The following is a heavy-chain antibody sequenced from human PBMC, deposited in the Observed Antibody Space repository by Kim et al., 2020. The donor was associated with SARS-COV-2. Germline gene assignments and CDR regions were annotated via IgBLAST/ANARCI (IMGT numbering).Heavy chain of an antibody. J-gene: IGHJ6*02. CDR1: GFTFSNAW. CDR2: IKSKTDGGTT. D-gene: IGHD2-2*01. Sequence: GGSLRLSCAASGFTFSNAWMSWVRQAPGKGLEWVGRIKSKTDGGTTDYAAPVKGRFTISRDDSKNTLYLQMNSLKTEDTAVYYCTTREYCSSTSCYDWYYGMDVWGQGTTVTVSS. V-gene: IGHV3-15*01. CDR3: TTREYCSSTSCYDWYYGMDV.